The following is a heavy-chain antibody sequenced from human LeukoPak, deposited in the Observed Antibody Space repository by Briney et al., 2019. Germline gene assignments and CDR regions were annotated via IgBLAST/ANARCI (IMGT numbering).Heavy chain of an antibody. D-gene: IGHD1-26*01. CDR1: GFTFSSYA. CDR2: ISYDGSNK. CDR3: AREVGATTRRAFDI. J-gene: IGHJ3*02. Sequence: GRSLRLSCAASGFTFSSYAMHWVRQAPGKGLEWVAVISYDGSNKYYADSVKGRFTISRDNSKNTLYLQMNSLRAEDTAVYYCAREVGATTRRAFDIWGQGTMVTVSS. V-gene: IGHV3-30-3*01.